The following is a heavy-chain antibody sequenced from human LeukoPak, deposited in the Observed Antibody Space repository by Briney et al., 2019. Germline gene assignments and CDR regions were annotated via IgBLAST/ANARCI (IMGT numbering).Heavy chain of an antibody. Sequence: GGSLRLSCAASGFTFSSYAMSWVRQAPGKGLEWVSAISGSGGSTYCADSVKGRFTISRDNSKNTLYLQMNSLRAEGTAVYYCAKDQDIVVVPAAKENWFDPWGQGTLVTVSS. V-gene: IGHV3-23*01. D-gene: IGHD2-2*01. CDR3: AKDQDIVVVPAAKENWFDP. CDR2: ISGSGGST. CDR1: GFTFSSYA. J-gene: IGHJ5*02.